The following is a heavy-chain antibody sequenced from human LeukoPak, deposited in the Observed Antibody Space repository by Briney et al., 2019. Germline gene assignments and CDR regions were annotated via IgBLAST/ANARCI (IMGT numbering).Heavy chain of an antibody. Sequence: ASVKVSCKASGYTFTGYYMHWVRPAPGRGLEWIGWINPNSGGAKYAQNFQGRVIMTTDTSISTAYMELTSLRSDDTAVYYCARSSPPTYYHFYYYMDVWGKGSTVTVSS. CDR1: GYTFTGYY. CDR2: INPNSGGA. CDR3: ARSSPPTYYHFYYYMDV. D-gene: IGHD6-13*01. J-gene: IGHJ6*03. V-gene: IGHV1-2*02.